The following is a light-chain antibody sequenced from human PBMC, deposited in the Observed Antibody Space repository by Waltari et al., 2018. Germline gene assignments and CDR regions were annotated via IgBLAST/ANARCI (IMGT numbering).Light chain of an antibody. J-gene: IGKJ2*03. Sequence: DIVMTQSPDSLALSLGERATINCKSSQSVLFSSNNDNYLAWYQQKPGQPPKLLIYWASTRESGVPDRFSGSGSGTDFTLTISSLQAEDVAVYYCQQYYSIPRSFGQGTKLEIK. CDR3: QQYYSIPRS. V-gene: IGKV4-1*01. CDR2: WAS. CDR1: QSVLFSSNNDNY.